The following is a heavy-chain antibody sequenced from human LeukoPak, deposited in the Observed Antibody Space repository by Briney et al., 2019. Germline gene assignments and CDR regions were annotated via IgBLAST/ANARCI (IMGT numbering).Heavy chain of an antibody. Sequence: NASETLSLTCAVYGGSFSGYYWSWIRQPPGKGLEWIGEINHSGSTNYNPSLKSRVTISVDTSKNQFSLKLSSVTAADTAVYYCARGYCSGGSCSYFDYWGQGTLVTVSS. CDR1: GGSFSGYY. V-gene: IGHV4-34*01. D-gene: IGHD2-15*01. J-gene: IGHJ4*02. CDR3: ARGYCSGGSCSYFDY. CDR2: INHSGST.